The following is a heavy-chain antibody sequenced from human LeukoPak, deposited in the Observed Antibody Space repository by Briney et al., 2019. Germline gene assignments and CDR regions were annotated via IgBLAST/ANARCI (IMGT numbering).Heavy chain of an antibody. CDR1: GGSISGYH. V-gene: IGHV4-59*01. CDR2: IYSRGTT. J-gene: IGHJ6*02. CDR3: ARINRWEVRGYFYRDMDV. Sequence: SETLSLTCTVTGGSISGYHWSWIRQPPGKGLEYIGDIYSRGTTNYNPSLKSRVIISVDMSKDQFSLILNSLTAADTAVYYCARINRWEVRGYFYRDMDVWGQGTTVTVS. D-gene: IGHD5-12*01.